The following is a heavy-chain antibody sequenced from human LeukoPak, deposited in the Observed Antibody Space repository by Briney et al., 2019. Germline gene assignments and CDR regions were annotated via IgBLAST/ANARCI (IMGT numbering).Heavy chain of an antibody. CDR3: VREYHGGYFDF. Sequence: GASVKVSCKASGYIFTSYYMQWVRQAPGQGLEWLGVVYPSAGTSDPAQRFRARITLSDDTSTSTAYMELRSLKSEDTAIYFCVREYHGGYFDFWGQGTLVTVSS. V-gene: IGHV1-46*03. J-gene: IGHJ4*02. CDR1: GYIFTSYY. D-gene: IGHD3-16*01. CDR2: VYPSAGTS.